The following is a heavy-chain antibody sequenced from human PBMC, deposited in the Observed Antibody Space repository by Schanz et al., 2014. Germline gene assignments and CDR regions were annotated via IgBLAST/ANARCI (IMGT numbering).Heavy chain of an antibody. CDR2: ISYDGNNE. V-gene: IGHV3-30*18. D-gene: IGHD2-8*02. J-gene: IGHJ4*02. CDR1: GFTFSSYG. CDR3: AKDTGYCHGGACYCFEY. Sequence: QVHLVESGGGVVQPGRSRRLSCEASGFTFSSYGMHWVRQAPGKGLEWVAVISYDGNNEDYADSVKGRFSISRDNSQNTLYLQMDSLRPEDTAVYFCAKDTGYCHGGACYCFEYWGLGILVTVSS.